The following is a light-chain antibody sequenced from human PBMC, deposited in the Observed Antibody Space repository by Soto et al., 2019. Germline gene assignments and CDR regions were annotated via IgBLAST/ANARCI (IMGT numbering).Light chain of an antibody. Sequence: QSVLTQPPSVSGAPGQRVTISCTGSSSNIGAGYDVHWYQQLPGTAPKLLIHVNSNRPSGVPDRFSGSKSGTSASLAITGLQAEDEPDYYCQSYDSSLSVVVFGGGTKLTVL. CDR1: SSNIGAGYD. V-gene: IGLV1-40*01. J-gene: IGLJ2*01. CDR2: VNS. CDR3: QSYDSSLSVVV.